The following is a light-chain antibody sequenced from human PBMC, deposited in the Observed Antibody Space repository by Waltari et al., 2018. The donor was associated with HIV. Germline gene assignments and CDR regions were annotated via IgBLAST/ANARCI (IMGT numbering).Light chain of an antibody. CDR3: AAWDVSLNGLV. Sequence: QSVLTQPPSASGPPGQRVTIPCSGSRSNIVSKTVNWYQQLPGTAPKLLIYSNDQRPSGVPDRFSGSKSGTSASLAISGLQSEDEAGYYCAAWDVSLNGLVFGGGTKVTVL. J-gene: IGLJ2*01. CDR2: SND. V-gene: IGLV1-44*01. CDR1: RSNIVSKT.